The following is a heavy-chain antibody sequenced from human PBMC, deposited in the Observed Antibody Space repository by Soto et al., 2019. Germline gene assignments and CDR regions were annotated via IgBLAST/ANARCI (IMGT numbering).Heavy chain of an antibody. CDR2: IYPGDSNT. D-gene: IGHD3-10*01. V-gene: IGHV5-51*01. CDR3: ARLYYYGSGSYYPPHFLDY. J-gene: IGHJ4*02. CDR1: EDRFSSDW. Sequence: PGESMKISCNAAEDRFSSDWIGWVRKMPGKGLEWMAVIYPGDSNTRYSPALQGQVTISADRSVTTAYLQWSSLKASDTAMYYCARLYYYGSGSYYPPHFLDYWGQGTQVTVSA.